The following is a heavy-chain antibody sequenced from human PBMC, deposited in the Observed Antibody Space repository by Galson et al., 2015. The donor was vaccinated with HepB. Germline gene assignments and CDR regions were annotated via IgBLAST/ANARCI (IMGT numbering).Heavy chain of an antibody. D-gene: IGHD4-17*01. CDR1: GDSVSSNHAV. V-gene: IGHV6-1*01. J-gene: IGHJ4*02. Sequence: CAISGDSVSSNHAVWNWIRQSPSRGLEWLGRTYFRAKWHTDYEISVKSRININADISQNQFSLQLSSVTSDDTAVYYCAYGSDVWGQGALVIVSS. CDR3: AYGSDV. CDR2: TYFRAKWHT.